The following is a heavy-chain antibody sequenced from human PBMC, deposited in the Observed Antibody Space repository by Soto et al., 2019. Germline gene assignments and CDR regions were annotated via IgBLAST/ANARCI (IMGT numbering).Heavy chain of an antibody. CDR2: IYLNDDK. CDR1: WFSLSTSGGG. Sequence: SGPTPVNPPQTLPPTCTFSWFSLSTSGGGVGWVPQPPRKALEGLALIYLNDDKRYSPTLKSRVTITKDTSKYQVVLTMTIMDPVDTATYYCAHSFAYYERPNYFDYWGQGTLVTVSS. D-gene: IGHD3-22*01. J-gene: IGHJ4*02. V-gene: IGHV2-5*01. CDR3: AHSFAYYERPNYFDY.